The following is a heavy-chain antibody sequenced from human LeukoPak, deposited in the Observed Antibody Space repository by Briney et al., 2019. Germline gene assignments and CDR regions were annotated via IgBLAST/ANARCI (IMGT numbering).Heavy chain of an antibody. CDR1: GYTFTSYD. V-gene: IGHV1-8*01. D-gene: IGHD3-3*01. CDR2: MNPNSGNT. CDR3: ARAVTIFGVAIPAY. J-gene: IGHJ4*02. Sequence: ASVKVSCKASGYTFTSYDINWVRQATGQGLEWMGWMNPNSGNTGYAQKFQGRVTMTRNTPISTAYMELSSLRSEDTAVYYCARAVTIFGVAIPAYWGQGTLVTVSS.